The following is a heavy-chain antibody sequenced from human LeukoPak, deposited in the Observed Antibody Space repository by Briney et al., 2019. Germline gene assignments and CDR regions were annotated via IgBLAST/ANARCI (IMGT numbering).Heavy chain of an antibody. CDR3: ARDGEGCSGGRCYSQPLDY. D-gene: IGHD2-15*01. V-gene: IGHV1-69*01. CDR1: GGIFSSYA. J-gene: IGHJ4*02. CDR2: IIPIFGTA. Sequence: ASVKVSCKASGGIFSSYAISWVRQAPGQGLEWMGGIIPIFGTANYAQKFQGRVTITADESTSTAYMELSSLRSEDTAVYYCARDGEGCSGGRCYSQPLDYWGQGTLVTVSS.